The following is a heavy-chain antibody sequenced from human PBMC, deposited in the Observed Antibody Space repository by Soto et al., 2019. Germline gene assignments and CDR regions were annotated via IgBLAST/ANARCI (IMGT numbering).Heavy chain of an antibody. Sequence: EVQLLESGGGLVQPGGSLRLSCAASGFTFSSYAMSWVRQAPGKGLEWVSAISGSGGSTYYADSVKGRFTISRDNSKNTLDLQMNSLRAEDTAVYYCAKGGYSSSSPNDFDYWGQGTLVTVSS. CDR3: AKGGYSSSSPNDFDY. J-gene: IGHJ4*02. CDR1: GFTFSSYA. CDR2: ISGSGGST. V-gene: IGHV3-23*01. D-gene: IGHD6-6*01.